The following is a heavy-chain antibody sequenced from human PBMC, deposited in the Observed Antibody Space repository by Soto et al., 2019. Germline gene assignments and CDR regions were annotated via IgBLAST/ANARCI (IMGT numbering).Heavy chain of an antibody. Sequence: QVQLVESGGGVAQPGGSLRLSCTTSGFTFNTYGMHWVRQAPGKGLEWVAIIWYDGSNKYYADSVKGRFTISRDNSKNTLYLQMNSLIAEDTALYYCARADCTGAYCYSWPFNYGVDVWGQGTTVTVSS. J-gene: IGHJ6*02. CDR1: GFTFNTYG. CDR3: ARADCTGAYCYSWPFNYGVDV. D-gene: IGHD2-15*01. V-gene: IGHV3-33*01. CDR2: IWYDGSNK.